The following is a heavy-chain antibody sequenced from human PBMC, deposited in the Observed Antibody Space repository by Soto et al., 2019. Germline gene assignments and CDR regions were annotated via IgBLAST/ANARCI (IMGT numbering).Heavy chain of an antibody. CDR2: IYHSGST. V-gene: IGHV4-61*01. J-gene: IGHJ2*01. Sequence: QVQLQESGPGLVKPSETLSLTCTVSGGSFTSGSNYWSWIRQPPGKVLEWIGYIYHSGSTNYNPSLKSRATISVDTSRGQVALGLSYVTAADKAVYYCARASTGMVVWGGDWYFDLWGRGTLVTVSA. CDR1: GGSFTSGSNY. D-gene: IGHD3-22*01. CDR3: ARASTGMVVWGGDWYFDL.